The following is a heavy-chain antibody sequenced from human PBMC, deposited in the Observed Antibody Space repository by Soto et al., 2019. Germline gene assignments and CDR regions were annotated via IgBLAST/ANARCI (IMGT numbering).Heavy chain of an antibody. V-gene: IGHV4-30-4*01. CDR2: IYYSGST. D-gene: IGHD5-18*01. Sequence: SETLSLTCTVSGGSISSGDYYWSWIRQPPGKGLEWIGYIYYSGSTYYNPSLKSRVTISVDTSKNQFSLKLSSVTAADTAVYYCARVAVQLDDYGMDAWGQGTTVTVSS. J-gene: IGHJ6*02. CDR1: GGSISSGDYY. CDR3: ARVAVQLDDYGMDA.